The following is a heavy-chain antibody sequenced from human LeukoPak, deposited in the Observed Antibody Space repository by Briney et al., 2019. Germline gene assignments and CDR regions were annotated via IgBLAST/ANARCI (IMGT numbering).Heavy chain of an antibody. Sequence: GGSLRLSCVASGFTFSNYWMTWVRQGPGKGLEWVANMNQDGSKKYYVDSVKGRFTISRDNSKNSVYLQMNSLRAEDTAVYYCAREDPLITMVRGVLDYWGQGTLVTVSS. J-gene: IGHJ4*02. CDR2: MNQDGSKK. V-gene: IGHV3-7*01. D-gene: IGHD3-10*01. CDR1: GFTFSNYW. CDR3: AREDPLITMVRGVLDY.